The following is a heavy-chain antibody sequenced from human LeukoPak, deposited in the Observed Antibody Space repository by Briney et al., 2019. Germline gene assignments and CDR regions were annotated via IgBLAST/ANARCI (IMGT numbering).Heavy chain of an antibody. CDR3: ARDLSPAGYGMDV. Sequence: SETLSLTCTVSGGSVSSGSYYWSWIRQPPGKGLEWIGYIYYSGSTYYNPSLKSRVTISVDTSKNQFSLKLSSVTAADTAVYYCARDLSPAGYGMDVWGQGTTVTVSS. CDR1: GGSVSSGSYY. D-gene: IGHD2-15*01. CDR2: IYYSGST. V-gene: IGHV4-30-4*08. J-gene: IGHJ6*02.